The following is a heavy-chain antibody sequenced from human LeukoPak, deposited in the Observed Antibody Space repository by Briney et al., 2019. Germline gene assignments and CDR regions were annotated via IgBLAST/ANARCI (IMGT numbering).Heavy chain of an antibody. J-gene: IGHJ4*02. D-gene: IGHD3-22*01. CDR2: TRSKTYGGTA. CDR3: PLKVDSSGYYRAPFDS. V-gene: IGHV3-49*03. CDR1: VFNFGGFA. Sequence: GGSLRLSCTASVFNFGGFAVSWFRQAPGKGLDWVGLTRSKTYGGTADYAASVNGRVSISRDDCNTVAYLQMNSLRIEDTAVYYCPLKVDSSGYYRAPFDSWGQGTLVTVSS.